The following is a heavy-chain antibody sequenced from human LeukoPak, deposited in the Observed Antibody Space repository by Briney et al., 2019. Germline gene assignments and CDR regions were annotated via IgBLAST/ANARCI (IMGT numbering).Heavy chain of an antibody. CDR2: ISYDGSNK. D-gene: IGHD5-24*01. CDR3: ARRSRDGWYCDY. V-gene: IGHV3-30*04. J-gene: IGHJ4*02. Sequence: PGGSLRLSCAASGFTFSNYAIHWVRQAPGKGLEWVAVISYDGSNKYYADSVKGRFTISRDNSKSTLYLQMNSLRTEDTAVYYCARRSRDGWYCDYWGQGTLVTVSS. CDR1: GFTFSNYA.